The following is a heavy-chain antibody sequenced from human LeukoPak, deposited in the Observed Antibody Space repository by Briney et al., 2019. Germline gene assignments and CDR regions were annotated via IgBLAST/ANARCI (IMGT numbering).Heavy chain of an antibody. J-gene: IGHJ4*02. CDR3: ARGDYYGSGIVVDY. D-gene: IGHD3-10*01. V-gene: IGHV4-59*12. Sequence: SETLSLTCTVSGGSISSYYWSWIRQPPGEGLEWIGSIYYSGSTYYNPSLKSRVTISVDTSKNQFSLKLSSVTAADTAVYYCARGDYYGSGIVVDYWGQGTLVTVSS. CDR2: IYYSGST. CDR1: GGSISSYY.